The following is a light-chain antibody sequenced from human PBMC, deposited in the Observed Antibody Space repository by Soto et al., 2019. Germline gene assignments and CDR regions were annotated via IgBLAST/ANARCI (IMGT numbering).Light chain of an antibody. Sequence: QSALTQPASVSGSPGQSIAISCTGTSSDVGGYNYVSWYQQSPGKAPKLMIYGVTNRPSGVSNRFSGSKSGNTASLTISGLQAEDEADYLCSSYTGNSYVFGTGTKVTVL. CDR3: SSYTGNSYV. CDR2: GVT. CDR1: SSDVGGYNY. V-gene: IGLV2-14*01. J-gene: IGLJ1*01.